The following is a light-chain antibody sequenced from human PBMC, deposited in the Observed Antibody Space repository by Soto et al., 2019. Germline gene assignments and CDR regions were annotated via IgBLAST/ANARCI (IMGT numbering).Light chain of an antibody. Sequence: EVVLTQSPGTLSLSPGERATLSCRASQSVSNKYLAWYQQKPGQAPRLLIFVSSDRATGIPDRFSGSGSGTDFPLTISRLEPEDFAVYYCQPYGSSPPYTFGQGTKLEIK. J-gene: IGKJ2*01. CDR1: QSVSNKY. V-gene: IGKV3-20*01. CDR2: VSS. CDR3: QPYGSSPPYT.